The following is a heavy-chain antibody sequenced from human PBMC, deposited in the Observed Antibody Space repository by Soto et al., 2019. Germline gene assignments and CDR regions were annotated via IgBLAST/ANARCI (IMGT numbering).Heavy chain of an antibody. CDR3: TTGLRMVYARFKPPFDY. J-gene: IGHJ4*02. Sequence: EVQLVESGGGLVKPGGSLRLSCAASGFTFSNAWMSWVRQAPGKGLEWVGRIKSKTDGGTIDYAAPVKGRFTISRDDSKNTLYLQMNSLKTEDTAVYYCTTGLRMVYARFKPPFDYWGQGTLVTVSS. D-gene: IGHD2-8*01. CDR2: IKSKTDGGTI. V-gene: IGHV3-15*01. CDR1: GFTFSNAW.